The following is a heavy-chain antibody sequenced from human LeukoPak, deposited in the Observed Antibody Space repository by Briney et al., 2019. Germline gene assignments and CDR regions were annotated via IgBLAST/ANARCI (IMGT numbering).Heavy chain of an antibody. CDR1: GYTFASYG. CDR3: ARGNDDYYDSSGYYLL. CDR2: IIPIFGTA. D-gene: IGHD3-22*01. V-gene: IGHV1-69*05. J-gene: IGHJ4*02. Sequence: SVKVSCKTSGYTFASYGISWVRQAPGQGLEWMGGIIPIFGTANYAQKFQGRVTITTDESTSTAYMELSSLRSEDTAVYYCARGNDDYYDSSGYYLLWGQGTLVTVSS.